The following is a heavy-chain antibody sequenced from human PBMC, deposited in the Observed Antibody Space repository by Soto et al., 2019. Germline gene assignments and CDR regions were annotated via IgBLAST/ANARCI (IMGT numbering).Heavy chain of an antibody. D-gene: IGHD3-3*01. CDR3: AKDRGPRFLEGLGRNWFDP. CDR1: GFTFSSYA. CDR2: ISGSGGST. V-gene: IGHV3-23*01. J-gene: IGHJ5*02. Sequence: GGSLRLSCAASGFTFSSYAMSWVRQAPGKGLEWVSAISGSGGSTYYADSVKGRFTISRDNSKNTLYLQMNSLRAEDTAVYYCAKDRGPRFLEGLGRNWFDPWGQGTLVTVSS.